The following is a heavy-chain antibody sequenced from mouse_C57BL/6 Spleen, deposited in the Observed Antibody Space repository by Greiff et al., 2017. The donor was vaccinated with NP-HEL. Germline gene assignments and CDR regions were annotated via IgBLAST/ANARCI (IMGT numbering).Heavy chain of an antibody. J-gene: IGHJ4*01. CDR2: INPNNGGT. CDR1: GYTFTDYY. D-gene: IGHD2-3*01. V-gene: IGHV1-26*01. CDR3: ARFVYDGYSYYYAMDY. Sequence: VQLQQSGPELVKPGASVKISCKASGYTFTDYYMNWVKQSHGKSLEWIGDINPNNGGTSYNQKFKGKATLTVDKSSSTAYMELRSLTSEDSAVYYCARFVYDGYSYYYAMDYWGQGTSVTVSS.